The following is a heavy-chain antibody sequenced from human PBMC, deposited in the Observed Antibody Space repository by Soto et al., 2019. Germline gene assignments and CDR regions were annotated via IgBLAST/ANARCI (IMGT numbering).Heavy chain of an antibody. Sequence: QVQLVESGGGVVQPGRSLRLSCAASGFTFSSYGMHWVRQAPGTGLEWVAVIWYDGSNKYYADSVKGRFTISRDNSKNTLYLQMNSLRAEDTAVYYCARETDSSSWYLSMHYLGQGTRVTVSS. V-gene: IGHV3-33*01. D-gene: IGHD6-13*01. CDR3: ARETDSSSWYLSMHY. CDR1: GFTFSSYG. J-gene: IGHJ4*02. CDR2: IWYDGSNK.